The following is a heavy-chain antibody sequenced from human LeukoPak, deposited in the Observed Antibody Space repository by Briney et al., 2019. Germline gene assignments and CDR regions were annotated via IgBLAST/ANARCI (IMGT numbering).Heavy chain of an antibody. J-gene: IGHJ5*02. CDR2: IKQDGIEK. CDR3: ARILPVGENSLLPKLYGSGSYSGGWFDP. D-gene: IGHD3-10*01. Sequence: PGGSLRLSCAAPGFTLSSYWMSWVRQAPGKLLEWVSHIKQDGIEKYFVDSLKGRFTTSRDNAKNSLYLQMNRLRAEATAVYYCARILPVGENSLLPKLYGSGSYSGGWFDPWGQGTLVTVSS. CDR1: GFTLSSYW. V-gene: IGHV3-7*01.